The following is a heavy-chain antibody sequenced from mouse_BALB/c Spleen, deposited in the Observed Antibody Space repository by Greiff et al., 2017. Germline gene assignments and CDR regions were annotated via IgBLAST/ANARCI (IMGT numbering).Heavy chain of an antibody. Sequence: DVHLVESGGGLVQPGGSLKLSCAASGFTFSSYTMSWVRQTPEKRLEWVAYISNGGGSTYYPDTVKGRFTISRDNAKNTLYLQMSSLKSEDTAMYYCARQGMIPYFDYWGQGTTLTVSS. J-gene: IGHJ2*01. CDR1: GFTFSSYT. D-gene: IGHD2-4*01. CDR2: ISNGGGST. V-gene: IGHV5-12-2*01. CDR3: ARQGMIPYFDY.